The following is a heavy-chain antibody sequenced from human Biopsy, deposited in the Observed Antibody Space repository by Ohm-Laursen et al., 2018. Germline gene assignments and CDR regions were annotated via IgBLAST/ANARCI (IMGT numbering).Heavy chain of an antibody. CDR3: ATEVVPAGIGGHWLDP. D-gene: IGHD2-2*01. CDR1: GCSLPGYY. J-gene: IGHJ5*02. Sequence: GALRLSLAPSGCSLPGYYMNWVRPAPREGRGWGSYLSDSCSYIYYADSVEGRFTVSKENGKNTLYLHMNSLRAEDTAVYYCATEVVPAGIGGHWLDPWGQGTLVTVSS. V-gene: IGHV3-21*05. CDR2: LSDSCSYI.